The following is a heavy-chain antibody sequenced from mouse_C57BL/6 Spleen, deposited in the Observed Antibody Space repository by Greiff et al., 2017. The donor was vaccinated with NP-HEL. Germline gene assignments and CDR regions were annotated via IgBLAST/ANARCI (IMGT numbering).Heavy chain of an antibody. D-gene: IGHD2-4*01. CDR3: ARRDYDDYYAMDY. CDR1: GFTFSDYY. J-gene: IGHJ4*01. CDR2: ISNGGGST. V-gene: IGHV5-12*01. Sequence: EVMLVESGGGLVQPGGSLKLSCAASGFTFSDYYMYWVRQTPEKRLEWVAYISNGGGSTYYPDTVKGRFTISRDNAKNTLYLQMSRLKSEDTAMYYCARRDYDDYYAMDYWGQGTSVTVSS.